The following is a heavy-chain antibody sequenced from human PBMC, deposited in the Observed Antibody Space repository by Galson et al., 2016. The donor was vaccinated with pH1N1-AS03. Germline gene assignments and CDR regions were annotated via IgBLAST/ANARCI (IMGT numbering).Heavy chain of an antibody. CDR2: IKEDGSVK. J-gene: IGHJ4*02. Sequence: SLRLSCAGSGFTFSSYWMSWVRQAPGKGLEWVANIKEDGSVKHYVDSVKGRFTISRDNAKNSAYLQMNSLRADDTAVYYCARAIGAAGSAWGQGTLVTVSS. CDR1: GFTFSSYW. CDR3: ARAIGAAGSA. V-gene: IGHV3-7*03. D-gene: IGHD6-13*01.